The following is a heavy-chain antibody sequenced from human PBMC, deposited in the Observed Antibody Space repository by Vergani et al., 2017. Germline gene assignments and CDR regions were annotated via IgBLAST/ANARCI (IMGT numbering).Heavy chain of an antibody. Sequence: QVQLQQWGAGLLKPSETLSLTCAVYGGSFSGYYWSWIRQPPGKGLEWIGEINHSGSTNYNPSLKSRVTISVDTSKNQFSLKLSSVTAADTAVYYCARVHKSIVVVPAAMYYYYYYMDVWGKGTTVTVSS. V-gene: IGHV4-34*01. CDR3: ARVHKSIVVVPAAMYYYYYYMDV. D-gene: IGHD2-2*01. CDR2: INHSGST. CDR1: GGSFSGYY. J-gene: IGHJ6*03.